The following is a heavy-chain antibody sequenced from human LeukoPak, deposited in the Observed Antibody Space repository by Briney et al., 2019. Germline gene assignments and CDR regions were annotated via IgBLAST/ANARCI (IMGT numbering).Heavy chain of an antibody. D-gene: IGHD3-22*01. CDR1: GYIFTNYA. CDR3: AREEYYDTSASTNFDY. J-gene: IGHJ4*02. V-gene: IGHV7-4-1*02. CDR2: INTNTGKP. Sequence: ASVKVSCKASGYIFTNYAINWVRQAPGQGLEWMGWINTNTGKPTYAQGFTGRFVFSLDTSVSTAYLQISGLKARDTAFYYCAREEYYDTSASTNFDYWGQGILVTVSS.